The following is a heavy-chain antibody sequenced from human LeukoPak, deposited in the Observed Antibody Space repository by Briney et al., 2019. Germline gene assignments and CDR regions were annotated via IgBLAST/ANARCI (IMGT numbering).Heavy chain of an antibody. CDR1: GGSISSYY. CDR3: ARDKPRVVSSSWYGWFDP. D-gene: IGHD6-13*01. J-gene: IGHJ5*02. V-gene: IGHV4-59*01. CDR2: IYYSGST. Sequence: SETLSLTCTISGGSISSYYWSWIRQPPGKGLEWIGYIYYSGSTNHNPSLKSRVTISVDTSKNQFSLKLSSVTAADTAVYYCARDKPRVVSSSWYGWFDPWGQGTLVTVSS.